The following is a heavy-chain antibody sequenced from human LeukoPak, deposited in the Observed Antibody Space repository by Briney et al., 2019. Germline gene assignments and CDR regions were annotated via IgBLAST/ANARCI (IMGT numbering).Heavy chain of an antibody. CDR1: GGSISSYY. CDR3: ARHGSSWYEKDYFDY. CDR2: IYYSGST. D-gene: IGHD6-13*01. Sequence: SEALSLTCTVSGGSISSYYWSWIRQPPGKGLEWIGYIYYSGSTNYNPSLKSRVTISVDTSKNQFSLKLSSVTAADTAVYYCARHGSSWYEKDYFDYWGQGTLVTVSS. J-gene: IGHJ4*02. V-gene: IGHV4-59*08.